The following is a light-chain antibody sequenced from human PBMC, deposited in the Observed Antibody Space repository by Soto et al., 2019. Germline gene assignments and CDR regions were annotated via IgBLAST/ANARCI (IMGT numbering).Light chain of an antibody. CDR2: GAS. CDR3: QQFGTSPWT. V-gene: IGKV3-20*01. J-gene: IGKJ1*01. CDR1: QTISSSY. Sequence: EIVLTQSPGTLSLSPGDRATLSFRASQTISSSYLAWYQQKPGQAPRLLIYGASSRATAIPDRFSGGGSGTDFTLTISSLEPEDFAVYYCQQFGTSPWTFGQGTKVEIK.